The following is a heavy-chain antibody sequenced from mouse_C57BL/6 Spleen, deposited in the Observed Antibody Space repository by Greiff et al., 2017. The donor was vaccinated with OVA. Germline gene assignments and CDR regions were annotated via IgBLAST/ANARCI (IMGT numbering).Heavy chain of an antibody. Sequence: QVTLTVCGPGILQSSQTLSLSCSFSGFSLSTSGMGVCWIRHPSGKGLEWLAHLYCDDDKRYNPSQKSRLTNSKDTSRNQVFRKITSVDTADTATYYCARRSYYYDKYYAMDYWGQGTSVTVSS. CDR2: LYCDDDK. V-gene: IGHV8-12*01. D-gene: IGHD1-1*01. J-gene: IGHJ4*01. CDR3: ARRSYYYDKYYAMDY. CDR1: GFSLSTSGMG.